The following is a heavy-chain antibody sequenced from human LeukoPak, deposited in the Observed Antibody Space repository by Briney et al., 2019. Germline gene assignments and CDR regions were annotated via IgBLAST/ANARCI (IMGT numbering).Heavy chain of an antibody. Sequence: PGGSLRLSCVASGFTFSYYGMHWVRQAPGKGLEWVSYISSSSSTIYYADSVKGRFTISRDNAKNSLYLQMNSLRAEDTAVYYCARVRKTTVVGYYYYYMDVWGKGTTVTVSS. CDR1: GFTFSYYG. CDR2: ISSSSSTI. J-gene: IGHJ6*03. CDR3: ARVRKTTVVGYYYYYMDV. V-gene: IGHV3-48*01. D-gene: IGHD4-23*01.